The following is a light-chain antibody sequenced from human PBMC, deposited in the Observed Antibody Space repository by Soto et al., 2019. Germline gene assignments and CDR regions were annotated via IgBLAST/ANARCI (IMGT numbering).Light chain of an antibody. V-gene: IGLV1-47*01. CDR2: RNS. Sequence: QSVLTQPPSASGTPGQRVTISCSGSRSNIGSNYVSWHQQLPGTAPKLLIYRNSQRPSGVPDRFSGSKSGTSASLAISGLRSEDEADYYCAAWDDSLSGWVFGGGTQRPS. CDR3: AAWDDSLSGWV. CDR1: RSNIGSNY. J-gene: IGLJ3*02.